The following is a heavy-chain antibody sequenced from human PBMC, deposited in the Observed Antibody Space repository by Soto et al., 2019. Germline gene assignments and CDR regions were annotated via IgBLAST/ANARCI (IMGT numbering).Heavy chain of an antibody. CDR3: AVLGRTGGAAPHDFWRGPTYYGMDV. CDR1: GGTFSSYA. V-gene: IGHV1-69*12. D-gene: IGHD3-3*01. CDR2: IIPIFGTA. J-gene: IGHJ6*02. Sequence: QVQLVQSGAEVKKPGSSVKVSCKASGGTFSSYAISWVRQAPGQGLEWMGGIIPIFGTANYAQKFQGRVTIHADDSTSTDYMGLSSLRSEDTAVYYCAVLGRTGGAAPHDFWRGPTYYGMDVWGQGTTVTVSS.